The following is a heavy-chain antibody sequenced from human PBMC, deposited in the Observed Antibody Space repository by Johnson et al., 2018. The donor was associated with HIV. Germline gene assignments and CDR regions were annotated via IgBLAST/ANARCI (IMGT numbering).Heavy chain of an antibody. J-gene: IGHJ3*02. CDR3: AKGFDSGSYWEGDAFDI. CDR1: GFTFDDYA. Sequence: VQLVESGGGLVQPGRSLRLSCGASGFTFDDYAMHWVRQAPGQGLEWVSGISWNSGSIGYADSVKGRFTISRDNAKNSLYLQMNSLRAEDTALYYCAKGFDSGSYWEGDAFDIWGQGTMVTVSS. V-gene: IGHV3-9*01. D-gene: IGHD1-26*01. CDR2: ISWNSGSI.